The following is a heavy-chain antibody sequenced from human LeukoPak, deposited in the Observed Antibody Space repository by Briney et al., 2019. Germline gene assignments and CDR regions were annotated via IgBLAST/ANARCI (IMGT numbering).Heavy chain of an antibody. CDR3: AKADTAMAVDY. V-gene: IGHV3-30*18. J-gene: IGHJ4*02. Sequence: GGSLRPSYAASGFTFSSYGMHWVRQAPGKGLEWVAVISYDGSNKYYADSVKGRFTISRDNSKNTLYLQMNSLRAEDTAVYYCAKADTAMAVDYWGQGTLVTVSS. D-gene: IGHD5-18*01. CDR1: GFTFSSYG. CDR2: ISYDGSNK.